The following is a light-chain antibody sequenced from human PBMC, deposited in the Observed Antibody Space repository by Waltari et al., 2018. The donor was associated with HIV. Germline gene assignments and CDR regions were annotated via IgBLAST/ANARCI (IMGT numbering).Light chain of an antibody. J-gene: IGLJ3*02. CDR2: EDH. Sequence: NFILTQPPSVSGSLGKTVTISCTRSSGRISRTYVQWYQPRPGSAPVAVIFEDHQRPSGVPDRFSASIDSSSNSASLTISGLQTEDEADYYCQSYDSSNLVAWVFGTGTKLTVL. CDR1: SGRISRTY. V-gene: IGLV6-57*04. CDR3: QSYDSSNLVAWV.